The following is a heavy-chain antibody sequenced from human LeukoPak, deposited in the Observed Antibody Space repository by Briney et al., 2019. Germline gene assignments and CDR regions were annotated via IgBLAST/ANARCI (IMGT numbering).Heavy chain of an antibody. CDR1: GFTFSNYA. D-gene: IGHD4-17*01. J-gene: IGHJ4*02. Sequence: PGGSLRLSCAASGFTFSNYAMSWVRQAPGEGLEWVSLISGSGGNIYYADSVKGRFTISRDNPKNTLYLQMNSLRVEDTAVYYCAKDQKNSAVNSAWGFDYWGQGTLVTVSS. CDR2: ISGSGGNI. CDR3: AKDQKNSAVNSAWGFDY. V-gene: IGHV3-23*01.